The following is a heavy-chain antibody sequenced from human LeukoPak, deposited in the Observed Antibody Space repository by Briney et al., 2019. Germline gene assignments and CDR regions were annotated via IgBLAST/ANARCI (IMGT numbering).Heavy chain of an antibody. CDR3: AKKAAASAADY. J-gene: IGHJ4*02. V-gene: IGHV4-4*02. Sequence: SGTLSLTCAVSGGSISRGNWWSWVRQPPGKGPEWIGEIYHSGSTNYNPSLKSRVTISVDTSKNQFSLKLSSVTAADTAMYYCAKKAAASAADYWGQGTLVTVSS. CDR2: IYHSGST. CDR1: GGSISRGNW. D-gene: IGHD6-13*01.